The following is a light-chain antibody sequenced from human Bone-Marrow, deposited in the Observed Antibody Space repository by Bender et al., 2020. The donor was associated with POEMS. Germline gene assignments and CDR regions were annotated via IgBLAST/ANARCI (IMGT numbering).Light chain of an antibody. J-gene: IGLJ1*01. CDR3: CSYAGDSTYV. Sequence: HSALTQSASVSGSPGQSITISCTGTSSDVGSFNLVSWYQQLPGKAPKLMIYEVTKRPSGVSYRFSGSRSGNTTSLTFSGLQAEDEADYYCCSYAGDSTYVFGSGTKVTVL. V-gene: IGLV2-23*02. CDR1: SSDVGSFNL. CDR2: EVT.